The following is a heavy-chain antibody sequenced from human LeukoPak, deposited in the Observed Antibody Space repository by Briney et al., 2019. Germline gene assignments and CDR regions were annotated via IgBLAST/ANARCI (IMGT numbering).Heavy chain of an antibody. Sequence: SETLSLTCIVSGGSISSYDWSWIRQPAGKGLEWIGRIYTSGSTNYNPSLKSRVTMSVDTSKNQFSLKLNSVTAADTAVYYCARLSSTWYQDWYFDLWGRGTLVTVSS. CDR3: ARLSSTWYQDWYFDL. V-gene: IGHV4-4*07. CDR2: IYTSGST. CDR1: GGSISSYD. J-gene: IGHJ2*01. D-gene: IGHD6-13*01.